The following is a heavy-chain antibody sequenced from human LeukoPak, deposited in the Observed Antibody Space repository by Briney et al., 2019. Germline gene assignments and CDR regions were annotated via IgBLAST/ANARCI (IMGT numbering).Heavy chain of an antibody. J-gene: IGHJ4*02. D-gene: IGHD3-22*01. CDR2: ISSSGSTI. CDR1: GFTFNNFA. V-gene: IGHV3-11*01. CDR3: AREGAYYDRPRPYDY. Sequence: PGGSLRLSCAASGFTFNNFAMSWVRQAPGEGLEWVSYISSSGSTIYYADSVKGRFTISRDNAKNSLYLQMNSLRAEDTAVYYCAREGAYYDRPRPYDYWGQGTLVTVSS.